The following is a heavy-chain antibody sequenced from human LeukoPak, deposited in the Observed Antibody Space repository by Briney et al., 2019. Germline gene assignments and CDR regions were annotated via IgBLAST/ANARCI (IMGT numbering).Heavy chain of an antibody. CDR2: IYSGDST. CDR1: GFTVGTNS. Sequence: PGGSLRLSCAASGFTVGTNSMSWVRQSPGKGLEWVSGIYSGDSTHYADSVNGRFTISRDNSRNTLFLQMNSLRAEDTALYYCASAREYCGSAECYEYFQHWGQGTLVTVSS. D-gene: IGHD2-21*01. J-gene: IGHJ1*01. V-gene: IGHV3-53*01. CDR3: ASAREYCGSAECYEYFQH.